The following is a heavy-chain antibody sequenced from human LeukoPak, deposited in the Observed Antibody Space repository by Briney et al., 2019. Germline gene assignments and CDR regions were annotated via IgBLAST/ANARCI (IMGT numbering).Heavy chain of an antibody. CDR1: GGSISGSRLY. CDR2: IFYSGKT. Sequence: PSETLSLTGSVSGGSISGSRLYWAWIRQTPGKGLEWMGSIFYSGKTYDNPSFTSRATISVDTSKNQFSLKLTSVTAADTAMYFCARYRGESGYDLEAFRIWGQGTMVIVSA. V-gene: IGHV4-39*01. J-gene: IGHJ3*02. D-gene: IGHD5-12*01. CDR3: ARYRGESGYDLEAFRI.